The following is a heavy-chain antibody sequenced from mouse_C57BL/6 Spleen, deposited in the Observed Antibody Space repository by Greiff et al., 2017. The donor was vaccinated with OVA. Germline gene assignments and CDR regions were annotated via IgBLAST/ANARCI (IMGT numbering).Heavy chain of an antibody. CDR3: ARHNEVKRGYYFDY. V-gene: IGHV5-6*01. J-gene: IGHJ2*01. D-gene: IGHD2-2*01. CDR1: GFTFSSYG. Sequence: EVKLMESGGDLVKPGGSLKLSCAASGFTFSSYGMSWVRQTPDKRLEWVATISSGGSYTYYPDSVKGRFTISRDNAKNTLYLQMSRLKSEDTAMYYCARHNEVKRGYYFDYWGQGTTLTVSS. CDR2: ISSGGSYT.